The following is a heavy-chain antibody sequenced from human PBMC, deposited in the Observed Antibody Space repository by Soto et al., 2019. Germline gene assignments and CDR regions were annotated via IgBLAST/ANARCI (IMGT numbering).Heavy chain of an antibody. CDR1: GFTFSSYA. D-gene: IGHD3-3*01. CDR2: MSGSGGST. CDR3: AKGPTISGVVVIGRYYFDY. Sequence: EVQLFESGGGLVQPGGSLRLSCVASGFTFSSYAMSWVRQAPGKGLEWVSSMSGSGGSTNYADSVKGRFTISRDNSKNTLFLQMNSLGAEDTAEYYCAKGPTISGVVVIGRYYFDYWGQGTLVTVSS. V-gene: IGHV3-23*01. J-gene: IGHJ4*02.